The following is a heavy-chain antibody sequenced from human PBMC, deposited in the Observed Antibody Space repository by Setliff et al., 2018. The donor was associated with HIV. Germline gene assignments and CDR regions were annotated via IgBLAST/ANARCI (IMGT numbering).Heavy chain of an antibody. D-gene: IGHD3-9*01. CDR2: VNLPKTI. CDR3: ARAIVKTGYHTKSRVFDY. J-gene: IGHJ4*02. CDR1: GGSLIDYS. V-gene: IGHV4-34*01. Sequence: SETLSLTCAVYGGSLIDYSWNWLLQSPGKGLEWIGEVNLPKTINYNPSLESRITISVETSKKQFSLDLSSVTAADTAVYFCARAIVKTGYHTKSRVFDYWGQGTLVTVSS.